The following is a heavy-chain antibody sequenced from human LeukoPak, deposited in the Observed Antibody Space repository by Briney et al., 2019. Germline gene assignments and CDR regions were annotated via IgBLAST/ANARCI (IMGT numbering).Heavy chain of an antibody. CDR1: GFTFSNYG. CDR3: AKDRGYSFDY. Sequence: GGSLRLSCAASGFTFSNYGMHWVRQAPGKGLEWVAFIRYDGSTKYSADSVKGRFTISRDNSKNTLYLQMNSLRAEDTAVYYCAKDRGYSFDYWGQGTLVTVPS. CDR2: IRYDGSTK. J-gene: IGHJ4*02. D-gene: IGHD5-18*01. V-gene: IGHV3-30*02.